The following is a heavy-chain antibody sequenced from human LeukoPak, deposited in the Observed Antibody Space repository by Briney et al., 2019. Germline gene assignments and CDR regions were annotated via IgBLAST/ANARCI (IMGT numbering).Heavy chain of an antibody. V-gene: IGHV3-53*01. Sequence: GGSLRLFCAASGFTDSNSYMSSVRQPGARGLECVAVIYSGGNTYYAGSVKGRFTISRDNSKNTVYLQMNSLRAEDTAVYYCARLIAATGRLYFDYWGQGTLVTVSS. CDR3: ARLIAATGRLYFDY. CDR2: IYSGGNT. CDR1: GFTDSNSY. D-gene: IGHD6-13*01. J-gene: IGHJ4*02.